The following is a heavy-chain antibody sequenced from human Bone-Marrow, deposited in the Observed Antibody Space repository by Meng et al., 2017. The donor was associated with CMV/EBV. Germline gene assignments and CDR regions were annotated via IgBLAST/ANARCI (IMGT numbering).Heavy chain of an antibody. CDR3: ARDSGYDFWSGYSTYYFDY. CDR2: ISYDGSNK. J-gene: IGHJ4*02. V-gene: IGHV3-30-3*01. D-gene: IGHD3-3*01. Sequence: GGSLRLSCAASGFTFSSYAMHWVRQAPGKGLEWVAVISYDGSNKYYADSVKGRFTISRDNSKNTLYLQMNSLRAEDTAVYYCARDSGYDFWSGYSTYYFDYWGQGTLVTVSS. CDR1: GFTFSSYA.